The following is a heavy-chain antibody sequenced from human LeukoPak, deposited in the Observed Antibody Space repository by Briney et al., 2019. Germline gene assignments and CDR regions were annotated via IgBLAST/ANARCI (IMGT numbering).Heavy chain of an antibody. CDR2: IKQDGSET. J-gene: IGHJ4*02. D-gene: IGHD3-10*01. CDR3: ARDEATMVRGHDY. V-gene: IGHV3-7*01. CDR1: GISFSDYW. Sequence: LGGSLRLSCAASGISFSDYWMSWVRQAPGKGLEWLANIKQDGSETYYVDSVKGRFTISRDNAKNSLYLQMNRLRVDDTAVHYCARDEATMVRGHDYWGQGTLVTVSS.